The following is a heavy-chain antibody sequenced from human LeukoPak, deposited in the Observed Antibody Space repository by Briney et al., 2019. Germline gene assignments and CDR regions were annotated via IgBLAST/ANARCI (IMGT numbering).Heavy chain of an antibody. D-gene: IGHD3-22*01. CDR1: GFTLSDYW. CDR2: IKEDGTEN. J-gene: IGHJ3*02. CDR3: ARDPYDRGGYGAFDK. V-gene: IGHV3-7*01. Sequence: EGSLRLSCAASGFTLSDYWMTWVRHTRGKGLEWVANIKEDGTENHYVDSVKGRFTISRDNAENSVYLHMNSLRVEDTAVYYCARDPYDRGGYGAFDKWGQGTMVTVSS.